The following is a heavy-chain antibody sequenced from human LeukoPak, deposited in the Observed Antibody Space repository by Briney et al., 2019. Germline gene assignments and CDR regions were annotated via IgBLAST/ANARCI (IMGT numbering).Heavy chain of an antibody. D-gene: IGHD1-26*01. CDR1: GFTFSGSA. CDR2: IRSKANSYAT. J-gene: IGHJ6*03. V-gene: IGHV3-73*01. Sequence: GGSLRLSCAASGFTFSGSAMHWVRQASGKGLEWVGRIRSKANSYATAYAASVKGRFTISRDDSKNTAYLQMNSLKTEDTAVYYCTRQVGGYYYMDVWGKGTTVTVSS. CDR3: TRQVGGYYYMDV.